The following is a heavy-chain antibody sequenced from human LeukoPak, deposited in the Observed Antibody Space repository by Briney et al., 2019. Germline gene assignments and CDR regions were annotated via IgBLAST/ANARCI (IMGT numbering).Heavy chain of an antibody. CDR2: IYTSGST. D-gene: IGHD3-10*01. CDR3: ARTGAVVRGVVNWFDP. CDR1: GGSISSGSYY. V-gene: IGHV4-61*02. Sequence: PSETLSLTCTVSGGSISSGSYYWSWIRQPAGKGLEWIGRIYTSGSTNYNPSLKSRVTISVDTSKNQFSLKLSSVTAADTAVYYCARTGAVVRGVVNWFDPWGQGTLVTVSS. J-gene: IGHJ5*02.